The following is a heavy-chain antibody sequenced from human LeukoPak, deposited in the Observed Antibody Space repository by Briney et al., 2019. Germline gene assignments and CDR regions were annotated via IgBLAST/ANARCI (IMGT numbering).Heavy chain of an antibody. Sequence: GGSLRLSCAASGFTVSSNYMSWVRQAPGKGLEWVSVIYSGGSTYYADSVKGRFTISRDNSKNTLYLQMHSLRAEDTAVYYCATHSPNYYDSTGYYARPFDYWGQGTLVTVSS. D-gene: IGHD3-22*01. J-gene: IGHJ4*02. V-gene: IGHV3-53*01. CDR3: ATHSPNYYDSTGYYARPFDY. CDR1: GFTVSSNY. CDR2: IYSGGST.